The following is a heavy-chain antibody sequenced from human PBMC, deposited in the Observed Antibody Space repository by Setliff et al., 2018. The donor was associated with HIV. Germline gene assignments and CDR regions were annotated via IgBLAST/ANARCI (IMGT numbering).Heavy chain of an antibody. CDR1: GFTFSTYW. V-gene: IGHV3-7*01. J-gene: IGHJ6*02. D-gene: IGHD2-8*01. Sequence: GGSLRLSCAASGFTFSTYWMSWVRQAPGKGLGWVANIKQDGSEKFYVDSVKGRFTISRDNAKNTLYMQMNSLRAEDTAVYYCARPYTVWVYGMDVWGQGTTVTVSS. CDR3: ARPYTVWVYGMDV. CDR2: IKQDGSEK.